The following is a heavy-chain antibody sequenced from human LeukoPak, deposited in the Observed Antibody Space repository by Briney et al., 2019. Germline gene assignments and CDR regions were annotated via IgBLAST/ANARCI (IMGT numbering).Heavy chain of an antibody. Sequence: GGSLRLSCAASGFTFGSYGMHWVRPAPGKGLEWVTVIWYDGSNKYYADSVKGRFTISRDNSKDTLYLQMDSLRAEDTAVYYCARARHGILTGYYLDYWGQGTLVTVSS. CDR3: ARARHGILTGYYLDY. D-gene: IGHD3-9*01. J-gene: IGHJ4*02. CDR1: GFTFGSYG. V-gene: IGHV3-33*01. CDR2: IWYDGSNK.